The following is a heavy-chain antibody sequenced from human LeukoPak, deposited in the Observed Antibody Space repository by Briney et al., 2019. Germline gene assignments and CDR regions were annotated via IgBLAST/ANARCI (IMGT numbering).Heavy chain of an antibody. CDR2: INPNSGGT. V-gene: IGHV1-2*02. D-gene: IGHD4-23*01. CDR3: ARAPQDYGGNSVY. Sequence: GSVKVSCKASGYTFTGYYMHWVRQAPGQGLEWMGWINPNSGGTNYAQKFQGRVSMTRDTSISTAYMELSRLRSDDTAVYYCARAPQDYGGNSVYWGQGTLVTVSS. J-gene: IGHJ4*02. CDR1: GYTFTGYY.